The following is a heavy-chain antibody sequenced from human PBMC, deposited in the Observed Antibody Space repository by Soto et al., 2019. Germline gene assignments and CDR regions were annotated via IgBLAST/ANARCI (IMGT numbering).Heavy chain of an antibody. V-gene: IGHV4-38-2*02. CDR2: IFHSGTT. D-gene: IGHD3-3*01. J-gene: IGHJ6*02. Sequence: SETLSLTCTVSGGSTSNGYHWAWIRQRPGSRLEWVASIFHSGTTYYNTSLTSRVTISVDTSKNQFSLKLSSVTAADTAVYYCARDPLTIFGVVANYYYGMDVWGQGTTVTVSS. CDR1: GGSTSNGYH. CDR3: ARDPLTIFGVVANYYYGMDV.